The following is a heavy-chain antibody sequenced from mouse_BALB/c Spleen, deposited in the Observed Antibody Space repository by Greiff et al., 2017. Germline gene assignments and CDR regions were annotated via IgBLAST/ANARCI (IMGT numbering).Heavy chain of an antibody. CDR1: GYSITSGYY. CDR3: ARDQGEGAY. Sequence: EVKLVESGPGLVKPSQSLSLTCSVTGYSITSGYYWNWIRQFPGNKLEWMGYISYDGSNNYNPSLKNRISITRDTSKNQFFLKLNSVTTEDTATYYCARDQGEGAYWGQGTLVTVSA. V-gene: IGHV3-6*02. J-gene: IGHJ3*01. D-gene: IGHD3-2*02. CDR2: ISYDGSN.